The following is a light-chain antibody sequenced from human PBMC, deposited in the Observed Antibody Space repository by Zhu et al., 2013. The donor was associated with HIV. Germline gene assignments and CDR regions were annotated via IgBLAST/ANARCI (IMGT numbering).Light chain of an antibody. CDR3: QQYNQWPPYT. CDR1: QSVGNNF. J-gene: IGKJ2*01. CDR2: GTS. Sequence: DIVLTQSPGTLSLSPGEGATLSCRASQSVGNNFLAWYQQKPGQAPRLLISGTSSRATGIPDRFSGSGSGTDFTLIINSLRPEDSAVYYCQQYNQWPPYTFGQGTKLEIK. V-gene: IGKV3-20*01.